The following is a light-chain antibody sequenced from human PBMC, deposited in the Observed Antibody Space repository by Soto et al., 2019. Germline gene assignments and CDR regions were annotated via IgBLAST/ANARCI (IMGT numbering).Light chain of an antibody. Sequence: DIQLTQSPSSLSSSFGYRVTITCRASQSIDRWLAWYQQRPGKAPKILIYQASSLETGVPSRFSGSGSGTGFTLTISSLQPDDFATYYCQHYNSYGTFGQGTKVDI. CDR2: QAS. V-gene: IGKV1-5*01. CDR1: QSIDRW. CDR3: QHYNSYGT. J-gene: IGKJ1*01.